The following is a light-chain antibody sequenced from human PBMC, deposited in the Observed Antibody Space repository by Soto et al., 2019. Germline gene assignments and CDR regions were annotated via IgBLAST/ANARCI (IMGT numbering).Light chain of an antibody. CDR1: QPGSTF. Sequence: DIQMTQSPSSVSASVGDRVAITCRASQPGSTFLAWYQQKPGKAPNVLIYNVSSLHVGVPSRFSGSGSGTEFTLTINSLQLEDFATYYCQQAKVFPRTFGQGSRVEV. CDR3: QQAKVFPRT. J-gene: IGKJ1*01. V-gene: IGKV1-12*01. CDR2: NVS.